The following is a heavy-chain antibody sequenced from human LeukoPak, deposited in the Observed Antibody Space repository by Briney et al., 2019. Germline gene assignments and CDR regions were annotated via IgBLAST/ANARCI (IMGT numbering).Heavy chain of an antibody. J-gene: IGHJ6*03. CDR1: GFTFSSYE. Sequence: HPGGSLRLSCAASGFTFSSYEMNWVRQAPGKGLEWVSYISSSGSTIYYADSVKGRFTISRDNAKNSLYLHINSLTAEDTAVYYCARDPYSDTYVDYYYYYYMDVWGKGTTVTISS. CDR2: ISSSGSTI. D-gene: IGHD1-26*01. CDR3: ARDPYSDTYVDYYYYYYMDV. V-gene: IGHV3-48*03.